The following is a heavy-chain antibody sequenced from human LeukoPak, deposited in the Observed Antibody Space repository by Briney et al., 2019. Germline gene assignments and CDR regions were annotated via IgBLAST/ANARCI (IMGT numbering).Heavy chain of an antibody. V-gene: IGHV4-59*12. CDR2: IYYSGST. Sequence: SETLSLTCTVSGGSSSSYYWSWIRQPPGKGLERIGYIYYSGSTNYNPSLKSRVTISVDTSKNQFSLKLSSVTAADTAVYYCARGLPGYDYVWGSYTYWGQGTLVTVSS. D-gene: IGHD3-16*01. J-gene: IGHJ4*02. CDR1: GGSSSSYY. CDR3: ARGLPGYDYVWGSYTY.